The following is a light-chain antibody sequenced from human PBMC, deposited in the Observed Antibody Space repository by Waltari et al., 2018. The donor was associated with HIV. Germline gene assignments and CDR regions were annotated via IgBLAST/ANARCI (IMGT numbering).Light chain of an antibody. Sequence: QSALTQPASVSGSPGQSITLSCTGTSSDVGGSNYVSWYQQHPGKAPKLMIYEVSNRPSGVSNRFSGSKSGNTASLTISGLQAEDEADYYCSSYTSSSTSRVFGGGTKLTVL. CDR3: SSYTSSSTSRV. CDR2: EVS. J-gene: IGLJ3*02. CDR1: SSDVGGSNY. V-gene: IGLV2-14*01.